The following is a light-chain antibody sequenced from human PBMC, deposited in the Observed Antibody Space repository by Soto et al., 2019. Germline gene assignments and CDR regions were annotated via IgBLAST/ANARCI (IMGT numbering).Light chain of an antibody. CDR2: GAS. Sequence: DIVMTQSPGTLSLSPGERATLSCRASQSISSNYLAWYQQKPGQSPRLLIYGASSRATGIPDRFSGRGSGTDFTLTISRLEPEDVAVYFCQQYGTSPRTFGQGTKVDIK. V-gene: IGKV3-20*01. CDR1: QSISSNY. CDR3: QQYGTSPRT. J-gene: IGKJ1*01.